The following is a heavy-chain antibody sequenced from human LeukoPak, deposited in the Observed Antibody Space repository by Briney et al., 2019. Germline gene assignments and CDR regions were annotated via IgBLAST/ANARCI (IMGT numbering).Heavy chain of an antibody. J-gene: IGHJ5*02. CDR3: AKSSNWFDP. CDR1: GYSINSAYY. CDR2: IYHGGGT. Sequence: SETLSLTCTVSGYSINSAYYWGWIRQPPEKGLEWIGSIYHGGGTYFNPSLKSRVTISIDTSKNQFSLKLSSVTAADTAVYYCAKSSNWFDPWGQGTLVTVSS. D-gene: IGHD2-2*01. V-gene: IGHV4-38-2*02.